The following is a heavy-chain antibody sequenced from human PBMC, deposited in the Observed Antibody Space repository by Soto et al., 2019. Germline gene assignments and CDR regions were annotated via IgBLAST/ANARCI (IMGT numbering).Heavy chain of an antibody. CDR3: ARDSRGYSGYGY. CDR2: INPNSGGT. V-gene: IGHV1-2*02. D-gene: IGHD5-12*01. Sequence: ASVKVSCKASGYTFTGYYMHWVRQAPGQGLEWMGWINPNSGGTNYAQKFQGRVTMTRDTSVSTAYMELSRLRSDDTAVYYCARDSRGYSGYGYWGQGTLVTAPQ. J-gene: IGHJ4*02. CDR1: GYTFTGYY.